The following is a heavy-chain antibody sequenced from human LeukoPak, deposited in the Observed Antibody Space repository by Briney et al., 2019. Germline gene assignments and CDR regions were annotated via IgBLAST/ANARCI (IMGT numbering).Heavy chain of an antibody. CDR2: IYYSGST. CDR3: ARSGGGRGSYNRDGAFDI. CDR1: GGSISSYY. V-gene: IGHV4-59*01. D-gene: IGHD1-26*01. Sequence: PSETLSLTCTVSGGSISSYYWSWIRQPPGKGLEWIGYIYYSGSTNYNPSLKSRVTISVDTSKNQFSLKLSSVTAADTAVYYCARSGGGRGSYNRDGAFDIWGQGTMVTVSS. J-gene: IGHJ3*02.